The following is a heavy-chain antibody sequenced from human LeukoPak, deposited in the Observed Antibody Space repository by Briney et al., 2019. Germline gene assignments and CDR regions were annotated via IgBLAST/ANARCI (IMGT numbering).Heavy chain of an antibody. J-gene: IGHJ3*02. CDR2: IIPIFGTA. CDR1: GGTFSSYA. D-gene: IGHD2-21*02. V-gene: IGHV1-69*13. Sequence: SVKVSCKASGGTFSSYAISWVRQAPGQGLEWMGGIIPIFGTANYAQKFQGRVTITADESTRTAYMELSSLRSEDTAVYYCARDGWGRVDDAFDIWGQGTMVTVSS. CDR3: ARDGWGRVDDAFDI.